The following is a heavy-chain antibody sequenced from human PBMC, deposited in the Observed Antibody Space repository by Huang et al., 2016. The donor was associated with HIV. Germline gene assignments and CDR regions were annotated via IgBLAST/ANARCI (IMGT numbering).Heavy chain of an antibody. CDR2: IYYYGSV. J-gene: IGHJ6*02. CDR3: ARQAVFYYDSSGYYPPSYGMDV. Sequence: QLQLQESGPGLVKPSETLSLTCTVSGGSISRSSYYWGWSRQPPGKGREWIGNIYYYGSVYYNPALKSRLTISVDTAKNQFSLKLSSVTAADTAVYYCARQAVFYYDSSGYYPPSYGMDVWGQGTTVTVSS. D-gene: IGHD3-22*01. CDR1: GGSISRSSYY. V-gene: IGHV4-39*01.